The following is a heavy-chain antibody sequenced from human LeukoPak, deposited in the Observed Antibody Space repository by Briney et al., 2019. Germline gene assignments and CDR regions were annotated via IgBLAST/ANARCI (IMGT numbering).Heavy chain of an antibody. D-gene: IGHD2-15*01. Sequence: GGSLRLSCAASGFTFSSYSMNWVRQAPGKGLEWVSYISSSSSTIYYADSVKGRLTISRDNAENSLYLQMNCLRDEDTAVYYCARQGGSVAFDIWGQGTMVTVSS. V-gene: IGHV3-48*02. J-gene: IGHJ3*02. CDR2: ISSSSSTI. CDR3: ARQGGSVAFDI. CDR1: GFTFSSYS.